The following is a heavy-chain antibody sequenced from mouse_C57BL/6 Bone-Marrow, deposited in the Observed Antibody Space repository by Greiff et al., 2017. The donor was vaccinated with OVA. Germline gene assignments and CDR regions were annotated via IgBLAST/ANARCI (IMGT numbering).Heavy chain of an antibody. V-gene: IGHV1-64*01. CDR2: IHPNSGST. Sequence: QVQLKQPGAELVKPGASVKLSCKASGYTFTSYWMHWVKQRPGQGLEWIGMIHPNSGSTNYNEKFKSKATLTVDKSSSTAYMQLSSLTSEDSAVYYCARWGWLLFYWGQGTLVTVSA. D-gene: IGHD2-3*01. CDR1: GYTFTSYW. CDR3: ARWGWLLFY. J-gene: IGHJ3*01.